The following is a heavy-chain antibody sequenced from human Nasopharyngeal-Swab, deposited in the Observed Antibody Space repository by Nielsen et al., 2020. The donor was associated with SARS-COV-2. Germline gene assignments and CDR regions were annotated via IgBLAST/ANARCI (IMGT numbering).Heavy chain of an antibody. V-gene: IGHV3-15*01. CDR3: TTEYYDFWSGYQNLFDP. D-gene: IGHD3-3*01. J-gene: IGHJ5*02. CDR1: GFTFSNAW. Sequence: GESLKISCAASGFTFSNAWMSWVRQAPGKGLEWVGRIKSKTDGGTTDYAAPVKGRFTISRDDSKNTLYLQMNSLKTEDTAVYYCTTEYYDFWSGYQNLFDPWGQGTLVTVSS. CDR2: IKSKTDGGTT.